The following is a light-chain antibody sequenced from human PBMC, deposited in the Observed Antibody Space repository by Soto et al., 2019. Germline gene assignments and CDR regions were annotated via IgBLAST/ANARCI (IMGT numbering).Light chain of an antibody. CDR1: QSVSSFY. CDR2: GAS. V-gene: IGKV3-20*01. Sequence: EIVLTQSPGTRYLSPGERATLSCRASQSVSSFYLAWYQQRAGQAPRLLISGASTRPTGIPDRFSGSGSGTDFTLTISRLEPEDFAVYYCQQYGSWPRTFGQGTKVEIK. CDR3: QQYGSWPRT. J-gene: IGKJ1*01.